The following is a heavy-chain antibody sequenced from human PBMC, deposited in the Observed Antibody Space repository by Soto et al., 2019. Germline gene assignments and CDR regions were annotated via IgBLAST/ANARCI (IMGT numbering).Heavy chain of an antibody. D-gene: IGHD1-26*01. CDR2: AHDIVIRNY. CDR1: GDSIIGHY. CDR3: ATSIGGSPFDV. J-gene: IGHJ4*02. V-gene: IGHV4-59*11. Sequence: PSETLSLTCTVSGDSIIGHYWSWIRQPPVMVLEWIGYAHDIVIRNYKYNPSLKSRVTIPLDTSKRLFSLKLTSVTAADTAVYYCATSIGGSPFDVWGQGILVTVSS.